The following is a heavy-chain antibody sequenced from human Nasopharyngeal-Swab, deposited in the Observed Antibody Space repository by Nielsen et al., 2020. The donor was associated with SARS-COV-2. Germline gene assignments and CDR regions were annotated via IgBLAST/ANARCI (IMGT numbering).Heavy chain of an antibody. CDR1: GGSISSGSYY. D-gene: IGHD1-7*01. CDR2: IYTSGST. V-gene: IGHV4-61*02. CDR3: ARHGSTWPIGY. Sequence: SETLSLTCTVSGGSISSGSYYWSWIRQPAGKGLEWIGRIYTSGSTNYNPSLKSRVTISVDTSKNQFSLKLSSVTAADTAVYYCARHGSTWPIGYWGQGTLVTVSS. J-gene: IGHJ4*02.